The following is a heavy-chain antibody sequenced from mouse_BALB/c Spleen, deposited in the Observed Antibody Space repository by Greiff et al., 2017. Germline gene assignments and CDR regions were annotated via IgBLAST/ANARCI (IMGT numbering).Heavy chain of an antibody. V-gene: IGHV6-6*02. CDR2: IRLKSNNYAT. J-gene: IGHJ4*01. Sequence: EVMLVESGGGLVQPGGSMKLSCVASGFTFSNYWMNWVRQSPEKGLEWVAEIRLKSNNYATHYAESVKGRFTISRDDSKSSVYLQMNNLRAEDTGIYYCTRPYRYGGKAMDYWGQGTSVTVSS. CDR3: TRPYRYGGKAMDY. CDR1: GFTFSNYW. D-gene: IGHD2-14*01.